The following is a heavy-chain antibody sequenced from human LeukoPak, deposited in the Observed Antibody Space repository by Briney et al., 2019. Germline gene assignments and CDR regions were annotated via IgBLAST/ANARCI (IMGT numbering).Heavy chain of an antibody. CDR3: ANSRGEIRGLVLFDI. Sequence: SETLSLTCSVSGGSISSDDYCWNWIRQHPGKGLEWIGYIYYSGSTYYNPSLKSRVALSVDTSKNQFSLKLSSLTAADTAVYYCANSRGEIRGLVLFDIWAKGKMVPVSS. V-gene: IGHV4-31*03. CDR2: IYYSGST. D-gene: IGHD3-10*01. CDR1: GGSISSDDYC. J-gene: IGHJ3*02.